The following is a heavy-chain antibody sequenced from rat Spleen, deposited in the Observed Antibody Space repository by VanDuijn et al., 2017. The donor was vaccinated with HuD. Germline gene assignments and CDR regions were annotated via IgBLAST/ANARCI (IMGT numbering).Heavy chain of an antibody. D-gene: IGHD1-12*02. J-gene: IGHJ4*01. Sequence: EVQLVESDGGLVRPGRSLKLSCAASGFTFSDYYMAWVRQAPTEGLEWVATFSYDGRTTYYRDSVKGRFTISRDNAKSTLYLQMDSLRSEDTATYYCATDGYYDGTYYSVYVMDAWGQGASVTVSS. V-gene: IGHV5-29*01. CDR2: FSYDGRTT. CDR3: ATDGYYDGTYYSVYVMDA. CDR1: GFTFSDYY.